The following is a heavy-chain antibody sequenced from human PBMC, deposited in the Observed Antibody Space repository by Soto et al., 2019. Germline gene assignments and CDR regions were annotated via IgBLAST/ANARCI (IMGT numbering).Heavy chain of an antibody. CDR2: ITLSSSYI. J-gene: IGHJ5*02. V-gene: IGHV3-21*01. CDR3: ARDMKSVRFWGTNGFDP. Sequence: GGSLRLSCGASGFNFGAFGMNWVRQAPGKGLEWVSSITLSSSYIYYADSVKGRFTVSRDNAKNSLYLDTKSLTVDDTAVYYCARDMKSVRFWGTNGFDPWGQGTLVTVSS. CDR1: GFNFGAFG. D-gene: IGHD3-16*01.